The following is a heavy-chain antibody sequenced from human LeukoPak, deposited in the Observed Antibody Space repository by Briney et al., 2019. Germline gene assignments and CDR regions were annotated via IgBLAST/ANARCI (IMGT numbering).Heavy chain of an antibody. V-gene: IGHV3-21*01. CDR3: ASTRNNYYDSSGYYNGVGDY. J-gene: IGHJ4*02. CDR2: ISSSSSYI. Sequence: PGGSLRLSWAASGFTFSSYSVNWVRQAPGKRLEWVSSISSSSSYIYYADSVKGRFTISRDNAKNSPYLQMNSLRAEDTAVYYCASTRNNYYDSSGYYNGVGDYWGQGTLVTVSS. CDR1: GFTFSSYS. D-gene: IGHD3-22*01.